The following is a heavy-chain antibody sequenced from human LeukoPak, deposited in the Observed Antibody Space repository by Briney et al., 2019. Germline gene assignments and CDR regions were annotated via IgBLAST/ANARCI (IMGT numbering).Heavy chain of an antibody. CDR3: ARDVVVVPAAIHYGMDV. D-gene: IGHD2-2*01. V-gene: IGHV4-34*01. Sequence: SETLSLTCAVYGGSFSDYFWGWIRQPPGKGLEWIGEINHSGRTYYNPSLKSRVTISVDTPKNQVSLNLSSVTAADTAVYYCARDVVVVPAAIHYGMDVWGQGTTVTVSS. CDR2: INHSGRT. CDR1: GGSFSDYF. J-gene: IGHJ6*02.